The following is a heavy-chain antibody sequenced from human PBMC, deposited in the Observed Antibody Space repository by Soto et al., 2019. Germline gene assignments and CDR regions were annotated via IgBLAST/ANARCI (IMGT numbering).Heavy chain of an antibody. J-gene: IGHJ3*02. V-gene: IGHV3-23*01. CDR1: GFTFSNYA. CDR2: ISGSGGST. Sequence: GGSLRLSCAASGFTFSNYAMSWVRQAPGKGLEWVSAISGSGGSTYYADSVKGRFTISRDNSKNTLYLQMNSLRAEDTAVYYCAKDLWLAIRETDAFDICSQGTLVTVS. CDR3: AKDLWLAIRETDAFDI. D-gene: IGHD6-19*01.